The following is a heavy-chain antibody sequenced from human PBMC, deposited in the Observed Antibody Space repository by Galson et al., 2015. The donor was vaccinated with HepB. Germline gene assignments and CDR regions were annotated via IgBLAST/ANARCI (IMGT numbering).Heavy chain of an antibody. CDR1: GGSISSGDYY. CDR3: ARSPFWSGSENWLDP. D-gene: IGHD3-3*01. V-gene: IGHV4-30-4*01. J-gene: IGHJ5*02. Sequence: TLSLTCTVSGGSISSGDYYWSWIRQPPGKGLEWIGYIYYSGSTYYNPSLKSRVTISIDTSKNQFSLKLRSVTAADTAVYYCARSPFWSGSENWLDPWGQGTLVTVS. CDR2: IYYSGST.